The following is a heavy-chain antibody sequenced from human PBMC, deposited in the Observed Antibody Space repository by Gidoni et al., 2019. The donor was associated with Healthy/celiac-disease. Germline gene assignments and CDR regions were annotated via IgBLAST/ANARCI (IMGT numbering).Heavy chain of an antibody. V-gene: IGHV4-61*02. D-gene: IGHD3-10*01. J-gene: IGHJ6*03. CDR2: IYTSGST. Sequence: QVQLQESGPGLVKPSQTLSLTCTVTGGSISSGSYYWSWIRQPAGKGLEWIGRIYTSGSTNYNPSLNSRVTMSVDTSKNQFPLKLSSVTAADTAVYYCARVPRRSITMARAYDYYMDVWGKGTTVTVSS. CDR1: GGSISSGSYY. CDR3: ARVPRRSITMARAYDYYMDV.